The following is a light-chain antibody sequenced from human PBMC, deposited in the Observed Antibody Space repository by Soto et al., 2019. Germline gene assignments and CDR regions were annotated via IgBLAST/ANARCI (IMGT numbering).Light chain of an antibody. CDR1: QSVRTN. J-gene: IGKJ1*01. CDR2: YSS. CDR3: QQYAYWPET. Sequence: EVMRTQFPDTVSVTPGETVTLSCGASQSVRTNLAWYQQRPGQAPRLLIHYSSTRASDLPARFSGSGSGTNFTLAISSLQSEDFAVYYCQQYAYWPETFGQGTKVEIK. V-gene: IGKV3D-15*01.